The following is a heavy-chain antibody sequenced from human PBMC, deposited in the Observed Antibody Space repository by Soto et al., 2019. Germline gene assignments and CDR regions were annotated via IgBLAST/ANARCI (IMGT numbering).Heavy chain of an antibody. Sequence: QVQLVESGGGVGQPGRSLRLSCAASGFSFSDYGMHWVRQAPGKGLVLVALIYYDGSNEHYADSVQGRFTISSDNFTSTLYLQMNRLRAEDTAGYYCARDMGSDSDAVDLGGQG. D-gene: IGHD1-26*01. V-gene: IGHV3-33*08. CDR2: IYYDGSNE. J-gene: IGHJ3*01. CDR1: GFSFSDYG. CDR3: ARDMGSDSDAVDL.